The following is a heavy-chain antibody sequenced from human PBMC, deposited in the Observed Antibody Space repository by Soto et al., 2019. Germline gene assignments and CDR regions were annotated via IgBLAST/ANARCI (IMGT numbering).Heavy chain of an antibody. CDR3: ARHGYNYGGGYFDY. J-gene: IGHJ4*02. CDR2: IYRGGST. D-gene: IGHD5-18*01. V-gene: IGHV3-66*04. Sequence: EVQLVESGGGLVQPGGSLRLSCAASGVTVSSNYMSWVRQAPGKGLEWVSVIYRGGSTYYADSVKGRFTISRDNSNNTMYLKMNSLRAEDTAVYYWARHGYNYGGGYFDYWGQGTLVTASS. CDR1: GVTVSSNY.